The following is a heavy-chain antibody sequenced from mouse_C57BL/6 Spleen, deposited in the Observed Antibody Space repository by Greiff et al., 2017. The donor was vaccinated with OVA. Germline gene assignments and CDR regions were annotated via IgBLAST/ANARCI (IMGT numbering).Heavy chain of an antibody. J-gene: IGHJ2*01. V-gene: IGHV14-1*01. CDR3: TTRRPGNYYFDY. Sequence: EVKLQESGAELVRPGASVKLSCTASGFNIKDYYMHWVKQRPEQGLGWIGRIDPEDGDTEYAPKFRGKATMTADTSSNTAYLQLSSLTSEDTAVYYCTTRRPGNYYFDYWGQGTTLTVSS. D-gene: IGHD2-1*01. CDR2: IDPEDGDT. CDR1: GFNIKDYY.